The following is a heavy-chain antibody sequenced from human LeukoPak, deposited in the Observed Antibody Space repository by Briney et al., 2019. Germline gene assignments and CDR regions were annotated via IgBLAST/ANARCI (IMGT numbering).Heavy chain of an antibody. CDR2: ISGSGGST. CDR3: AKVSCSGGSCYSIDY. CDR1: GFTFSSYA. J-gene: IGHJ4*02. Sequence: GGSLRLSCAASGFTFSSYAMSSVRHAPGKGVEWVTTISGSGGSTYYADSVKGRFTISRDNSKNTLYLQMNSLRAEDTAVYYCAKVSCSGGSCYSIDYWGQGTLVTVSS. V-gene: IGHV3-23*01. D-gene: IGHD2-15*01.